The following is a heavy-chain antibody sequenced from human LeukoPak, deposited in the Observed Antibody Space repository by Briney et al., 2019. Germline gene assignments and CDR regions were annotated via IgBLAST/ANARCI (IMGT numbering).Heavy chain of an antibody. CDR2: INPSGGST. Sequence: ASVKVSCKASGYTFTSYYMHWVRQAPGQGLEGMGIINPSGGSTSYAQKFQGRVTITSNTSISTAYMELSSLRSEDTAVYYCAREPGENAFDIWGQGTMVTVSS. CDR3: AREPGENAFDI. CDR1: GYTFTSYY. J-gene: IGHJ3*02. V-gene: IGHV1-46*01. D-gene: IGHD3-10*01.